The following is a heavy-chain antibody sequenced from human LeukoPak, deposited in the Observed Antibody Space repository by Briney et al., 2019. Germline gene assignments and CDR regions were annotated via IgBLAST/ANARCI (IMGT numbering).Heavy chain of an antibody. CDR2: INPSSGGT. J-gene: IGHJ4*02. CDR3: ARDVGEYCSSINCHASDY. V-gene: IGHV1-2*02. D-gene: IGHD2-2*01. Sequence: GASVKVSCKASGYTFTGYYMHWVRQAPGQGLEWMGWINPSSGGTNYARKFHGRVTMTRDTSISTVYMELSRLRSDDTAVYYCARDVGEYCSSINCHASDYWGQGTLVTVSS. CDR1: GYTFTGYY.